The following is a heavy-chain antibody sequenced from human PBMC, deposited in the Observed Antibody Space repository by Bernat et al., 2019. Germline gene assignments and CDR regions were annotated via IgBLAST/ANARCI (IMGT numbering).Heavy chain of an antibody. V-gene: IGHV2-70*15. Sequence: QVTLRESGPALVKPTQTLTLTCTFSGFSLTTGGMSVSWIRQPPGKALEWLTRIDWDDDKYYSTSLKPRLTISKDTSKNQVVLTMTNMDPVDTATYYCARHYGDYSIDYWGQGTLDTVSS. CDR2: IDWDDDK. CDR1: GFSLTTGGMS. J-gene: IGHJ4*02. D-gene: IGHD4-17*01. CDR3: ARHYGDYSIDY.